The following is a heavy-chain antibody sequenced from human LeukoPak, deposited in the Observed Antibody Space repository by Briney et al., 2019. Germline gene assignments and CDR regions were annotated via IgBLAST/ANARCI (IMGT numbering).Heavy chain of an antibody. CDR2: INQDGSDQ. Sequence: PGGSLRLSCAASEFTFSIYWMSWVRQAPGKGLEWVANINQDGSDQYYVDSVKGRFTISRDNAKNSLYLQMNSLRAEDTAVYYCARSPATGTVDYWGQGTLVTVSS. J-gene: IGHJ4*02. CDR3: ARSPATGTVDY. V-gene: IGHV3-7*01. D-gene: IGHD1-1*01. CDR1: EFTFSIYW.